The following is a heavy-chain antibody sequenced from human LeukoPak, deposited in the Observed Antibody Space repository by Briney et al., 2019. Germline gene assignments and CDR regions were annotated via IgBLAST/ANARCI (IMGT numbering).Heavy chain of an antibody. J-gene: IGHJ4*02. CDR2: IKQDGSEK. CDR1: GFTFNSYW. CDR3: ATSRTFDY. Sequence: GGSLRLSCAASGFTFNSYWMNWVRQAPGKGLEWVANIKQDGSEKYYVDSVKGRFTISRDNAENSLYLQMNSLRAEDTAVYYCATSRTFDYWGQGALVTVSS. D-gene: IGHD1-7*01. V-gene: IGHV3-7*01.